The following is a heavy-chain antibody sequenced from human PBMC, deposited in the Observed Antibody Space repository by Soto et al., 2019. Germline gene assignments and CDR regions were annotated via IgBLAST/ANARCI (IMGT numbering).Heavy chain of an antibody. CDR1: GGTFNNCA. J-gene: IGHJ6*02. V-gene: IGHV1-69*13. D-gene: IGHD2-15*01. CDR3: ARDRGYCSGGSCSYNYYGMDV. Sequence: GASVKVSCKASGGTFNNCAISWVRQAPGQGLEWMGGIIPMFGTANYAQKFQGRVTITADESTSTAYMELSSLRSEDTAVYYCARDRGYCSGGSCSYNYYGMDVWGQGTTVTVSS. CDR2: IIPMFGTA.